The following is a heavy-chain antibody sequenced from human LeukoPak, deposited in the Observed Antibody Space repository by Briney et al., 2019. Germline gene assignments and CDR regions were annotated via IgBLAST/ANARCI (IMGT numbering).Heavy chain of an antibody. J-gene: IGHJ6*03. V-gene: IGHV1-2*02. D-gene: IGHD2-21*01. CDR3: ARVLDSDYYYYYYMDV. Sequence: ASVKVSCKASGYTFTGYYMHWARQAPGQGLEWMGWINPNSGGTNYAQKFQGRVTMTRDTSISTAYMELSRLRSDDTAVYYCARVLDSDYYYYYYMDVWGKGTTVTVSS. CDR2: INPNSGGT. CDR1: GYTFTGYY.